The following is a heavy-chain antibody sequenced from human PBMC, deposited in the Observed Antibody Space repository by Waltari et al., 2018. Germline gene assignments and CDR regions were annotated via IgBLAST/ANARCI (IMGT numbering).Heavy chain of an antibody. D-gene: IGHD5-12*01. CDR2: MYYSGTT. J-gene: IGHJ5*02. Sequence: QLLLQESGPGLVTPSETLSLTCTFSGGSINRSSYYWGWVRQSPGKGPDWLGSMYYSGTTDYNPTLESRLTISGDTSKNQFSLRLSSVTAADTAVYYCARHWKRNGYRFDPWGQGTRVTVSS. CDR3: ARHWKRNGYRFDP. CDR1: GGSINRSSYY. V-gene: IGHV4-39*01.